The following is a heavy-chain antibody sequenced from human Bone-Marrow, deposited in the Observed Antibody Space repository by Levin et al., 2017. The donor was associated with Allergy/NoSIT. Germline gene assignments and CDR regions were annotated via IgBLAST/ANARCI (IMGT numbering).Heavy chain of an antibody. CDR1: GFTFSSYE. V-gene: IGHV3-48*03. Sequence: GGSLRLSCAASGFTFSSYEMNWVRQAPGKGLEWVSYISSSGSTIYYADSVKGRFTISRDNAKNSLYLQMNSLRAEDTAVYYWAGENDYGDKDDAFDIWGQGTMVTVSS. CDR2: ISSSGSTI. J-gene: IGHJ3*02. D-gene: IGHD4-17*01. CDR3: AGENDYGDKDDAFDI.